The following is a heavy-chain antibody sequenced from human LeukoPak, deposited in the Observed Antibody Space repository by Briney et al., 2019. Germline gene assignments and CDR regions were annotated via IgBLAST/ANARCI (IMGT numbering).Heavy chain of an antibody. CDR2: INHSGST. D-gene: IGHD3-10*01. CDR1: GGSFSGYY. Sequence: SETLSLTCAVYGGSFSGYYWSWIRQPPGKGLEWIGEINHSGSTNYNPSLKSRVTISVDTSKNQFSLKLSSVTAADTAAYYCARILTSGDYWGQGTLVTVSS. V-gene: IGHV4-34*01. CDR3: ARILTSGDY. J-gene: IGHJ4*02.